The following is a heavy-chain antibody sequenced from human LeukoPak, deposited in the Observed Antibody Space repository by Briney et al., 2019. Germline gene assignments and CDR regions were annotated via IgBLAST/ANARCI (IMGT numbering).Heavy chain of an antibody. CDR2: IFTSGST. CDR1: GGSISSGSYY. CDR3: ASNVLNRDSTSRYYYYYMDV. V-gene: IGHV4-61*02. Sequence: PSETLSLTCSVSGGSISSGSYYWRWIRQPAGKGLGWIGCIFTSGSTNYDSSLKSRVTISVDTSKNQFSLKLSSVTAADTAVYYCASNVLNRDSTSRYYYYYMDVWGKGTTVTVSS. J-gene: IGHJ6*03. D-gene: IGHD1-26*01.